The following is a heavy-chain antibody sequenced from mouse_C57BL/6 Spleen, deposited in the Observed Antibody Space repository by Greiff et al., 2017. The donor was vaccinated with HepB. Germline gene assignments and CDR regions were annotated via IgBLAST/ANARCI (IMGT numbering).Heavy chain of an antibody. CDR1: GYTFTSYD. V-gene: IGHV1-85*01. Sequence: LEESGPELVKPGASVKLSCKASGYTFTSYDINWVKQRPGQGLEWIGWIYPRDGSTKYNEKFKGKATLTVDTSSSTAYMELHSLTSEDSAVYFCAHYYGSGYYAMDYWGQGTSVTVSS. D-gene: IGHD1-1*01. J-gene: IGHJ4*01. CDR2: IYPRDGST. CDR3: AHYYGSGYYAMDY.